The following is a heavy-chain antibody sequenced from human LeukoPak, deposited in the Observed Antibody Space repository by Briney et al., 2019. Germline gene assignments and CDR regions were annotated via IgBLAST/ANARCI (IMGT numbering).Heavy chain of an antibody. CDR2: LFYGGDT. Sequence: KPSETLSLTCTVSGGSIGSSSYYWGWIRQPPGRGLEWIGGLFYGGDTYYNPSLKSPVTISADTSKNQFSLKVPSMTAADTGVYFCARGGHNYAAAYWGQGTLVTVSS. V-gene: IGHV4-39*01. CDR1: GGSIGSSSYY. J-gene: IGHJ4*02. CDR3: ARGGHNYAAAY. D-gene: IGHD5-24*01.